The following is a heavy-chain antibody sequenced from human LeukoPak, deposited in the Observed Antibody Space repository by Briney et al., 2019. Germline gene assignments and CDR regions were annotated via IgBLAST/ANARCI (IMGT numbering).Heavy chain of an antibody. V-gene: IGHV1-8*01. Sequence: VASVKVSCKASGYTFTSYDINWVRQATGQGLEWMGWMNPNSGNTGYAQKLQGRVTMTRNTSISTAYMELSSLRSEDTAVYYCARASSSSSYYFDYWGQGTPVTVSS. J-gene: IGHJ4*02. CDR3: ARASSSSSYYFDY. CDR1: GYTFTSYD. D-gene: IGHD6-6*01. CDR2: MNPNSGNT.